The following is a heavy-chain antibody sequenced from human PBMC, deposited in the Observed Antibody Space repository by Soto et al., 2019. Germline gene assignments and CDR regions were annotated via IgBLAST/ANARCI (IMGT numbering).Heavy chain of an antibody. V-gene: IGHV4-31*03. Sequence: SATLSITCTVSGGSISSGGYYWSWIRQHPGKGLEWIGYIYYSGSTYYNPSLKSRVTISVDTSKNQFSLKLSSVTAADTAVYYCARGITVTTNFDYWGQGTLVTVSS. CDR1: GGSISSGGYY. D-gene: IGHD4-4*01. CDR2: IYYSGST. CDR3: ARGITVTTNFDY. J-gene: IGHJ4*02.